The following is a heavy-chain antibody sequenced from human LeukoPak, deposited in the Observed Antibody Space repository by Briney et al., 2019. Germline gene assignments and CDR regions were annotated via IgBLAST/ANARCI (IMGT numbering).Heavy chain of an antibody. Sequence: SETLSLTRTVSGGSLSRYYWSWIRQAPGRGVKGMGYIYFSGSTNYNPSLKSRVTISVDTSKNQFSLKLSSVTAEDTAVYYCARRAPGVAVAVTAHFDYWGQGTLVTVSS. CDR1: GGSLSRYY. D-gene: IGHD6-19*01. V-gene: IGHV4-59*08. J-gene: IGHJ4*02. CDR3: ARRAPGVAVAVTAHFDY. CDR2: IYFSGST.